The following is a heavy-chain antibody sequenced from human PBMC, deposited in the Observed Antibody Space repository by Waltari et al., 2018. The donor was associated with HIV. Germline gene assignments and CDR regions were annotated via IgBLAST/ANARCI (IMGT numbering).Heavy chain of an antibody. CDR2: VNHNGAT. D-gene: IGHD3-16*01. V-gene: IGHV4-34*02. CDR1: GGSFRGFY. Sequence: QVKLQQWGAGLLKPSETLSLTCAVYGGSFRGFYWAWIRQSPGKELEWIGEVNHNGATNYNPSLKGRVTMSVDASTRQVFLKLTSETAADTSVYYCARLGDDPQRYYYYGMDVWGQGTPVTVS. CDR3: ARLGDDPQRYYYYGMDV. J-gene: IGHJ6*02.